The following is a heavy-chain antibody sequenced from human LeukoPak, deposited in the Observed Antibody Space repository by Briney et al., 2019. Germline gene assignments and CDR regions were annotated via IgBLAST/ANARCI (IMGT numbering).Heavy chain of an antibody. J-gene: IGHJ4*02. D-gene: IGHD1-14*01. CDR2: ISSSSTYI. Sequence: PGGSLRLSCAASGFTFNRYWMSWVRQAPGKGLEWVSCISSSSTYIYYADSVRGRFAISRDNAKDSLYLQMNSLRAEDTAVYYCVRENHGSFDYWGQGSLVTVSS. CDR3: VRENHGSFDY. V-gene: IGHV3-21*01. CDR1: GFTFNRYW.